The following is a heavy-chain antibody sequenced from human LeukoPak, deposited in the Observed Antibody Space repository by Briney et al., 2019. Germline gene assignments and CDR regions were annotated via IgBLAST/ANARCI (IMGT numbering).Heavy chain of an antibody. CDR2: ISSSGSTI. CDR1: GFTFSSYE. V-gene: IGHV3-48*03. CDR3: ARGAGTFAFDI. J-gene: IGHJ3*02. Sequence: GGSLRLSCAASGFTFSSYEMNWVRQAPGKGLEWVSYISSSGSTIYYADFVKGRFTISRDNAKNSLYLQMNSLRAEDTAVYYCARGAGTFAFDIWGQGTMVTVSS. D-gene: IGHD6-19*01.